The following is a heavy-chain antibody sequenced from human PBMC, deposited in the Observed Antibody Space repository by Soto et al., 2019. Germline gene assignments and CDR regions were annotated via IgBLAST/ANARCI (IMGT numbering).Heavy chain of an antibody. CDR1: AFTFSSYA. D-gene: IGHD3-3*01. V-gene: IGHV3-23*01. Sequence: EVQLLESGGGLVQPGGSLRLSCGDSAFTFSSYAMSWVRQAPGKGLEWVSGISDSGGSTHYADSVKGRFTISRDNSKNTLYLHMNSLRAEDTAVYYSAKSGDFWRGFSPPAFDSWGQGTQVTVSS. CDR2: ISDSGGST. J-gene: IGHJ4*02. CDR3: AKSGDFWRGFSPPAFDS.